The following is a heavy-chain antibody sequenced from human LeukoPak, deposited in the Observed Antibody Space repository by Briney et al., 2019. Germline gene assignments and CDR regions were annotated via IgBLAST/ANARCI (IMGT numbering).Heavy chain of an antibody. D-gene: IGHD2-2*01. CDR3: ARTDIVVVPAAPYFDY. Sequence: PSETLSLTCTVSGGSISSGSYYWSWIRQPAGKGLEWIGRFYTSGSTNYNPSLKSRVTISVDTSKNQFSLKLSSVTAADTAVYYCARTDIVVVPAAPYFDYWGQGTLVTVSS. CDR2: FYTSGST. CDR1: GGSISSGSYY. J-gene: IGHJ4*02. V-gene: IGHV4-61*02.